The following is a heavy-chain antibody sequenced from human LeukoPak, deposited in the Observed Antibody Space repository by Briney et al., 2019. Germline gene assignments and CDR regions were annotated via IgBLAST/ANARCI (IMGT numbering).Heavy chain of an antibody. CDR2: ISSSGGST. D-gene: IGHD3-22*01. V-gene: IGHV3-64*01. CDR1: GFTFSNYA. J-gene: IGHJ4*02. CDR3: ARGLYYYDSSGYPR. Sequence: GGSLRLSCAASGFTFSNYAMHWVRQAPGKGLGYVSAISSSGGSTYYASSVKGRFTISRDNSKNTLYLQMGSLSAEDMAVYYCARGLYYYDSSGYPRWGQGTLVTVSS.